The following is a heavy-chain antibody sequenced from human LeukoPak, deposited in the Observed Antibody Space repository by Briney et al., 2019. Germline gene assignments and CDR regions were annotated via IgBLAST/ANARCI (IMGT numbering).Heavy chain of an antibody. D-gene: IGHD3-22*01. CDR1: GFTFSSYA. CDR3: ARSSLAYDSSGYFFDY. J-gene: IGHJ4*02. Sequence: GGSLRLSCAASGFTFSSYAMHWVRQAPGKGLEYVSAISSNGGSTYYANSVKGRFTISRDNSKNTLHLQMGSLRAEDMAVYYCARSSLAYDSSGYFFDYWGQGTLVTVSS. CDR2: ISSNGGST. V-gene: IGHV3-64*01.